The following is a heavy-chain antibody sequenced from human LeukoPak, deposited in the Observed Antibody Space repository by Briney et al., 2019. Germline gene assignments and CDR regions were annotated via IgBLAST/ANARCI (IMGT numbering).Heavy chain of an antibody. CDR3: ARHPVYTRGWPLEY. CDR1: GARYTNYW. Sequence: GAPLKISCKGSGARYTNYWIAWLGQMPGKGLEGMEIIYLSDYENRYSPTFQGQVTISADKPTSTAYLQWSSLKASDTAMYYCARHPVYTRGWPLEYWGQGTLVTVSS. D-gene: IGHD6-19*01. V-gene: IGHV5-51*01. J-gene: IGHJ4*02. CDR2: IYLSDYEN.